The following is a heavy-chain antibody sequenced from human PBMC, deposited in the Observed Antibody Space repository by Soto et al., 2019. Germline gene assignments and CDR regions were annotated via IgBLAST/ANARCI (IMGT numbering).Heavy chain of an antibody. V-gene: IGHV1-18*04. CDR1: GYTFTSYG. CDR3: ARGAIADSSGYSCIDY. CDR2: ISAYNGNT. D-gene: IGHD3-22*01. J-gene: IGHJ4*02. Sequence: ASVKVSCKASGYTFTSYGISWVRQAPGQGLEWMGWISAYNGNTNYAQKLQGRVTMTTDTSTSTAYMELRSLRSDDTAVYYCARGAIADSSGYSCIDYWGQGTLVTVSS.